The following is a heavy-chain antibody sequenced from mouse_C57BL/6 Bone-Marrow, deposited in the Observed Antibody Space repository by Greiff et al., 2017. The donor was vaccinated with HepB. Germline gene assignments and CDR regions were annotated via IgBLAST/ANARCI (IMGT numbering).Heavy chain of an antibody. CDR1: GYAFSSSW. Sequence: VKLMESGPELVKPGASVKISCKASGYAFSSSWMNWVQQRPGKGLEWIGRIYPGDGDTNYNGKFKGKATLTAARSSSTAYMQLSSLTSEDSAVYFCARSLYAMDYWGQGTSVTVSS. V-gene: IGHV1-82*01. CDR2: IYPGDGDT. CDR3: ARSLYAMDY. J-gene: IGHJ4*01.